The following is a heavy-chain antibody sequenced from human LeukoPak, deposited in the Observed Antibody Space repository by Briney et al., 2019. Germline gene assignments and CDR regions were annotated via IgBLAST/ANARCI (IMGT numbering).Heavy chain of an antibody. CDR1: GFTFSSYW. CDR3: AKDGAWLRFDD. CDR2: INSDGSST. V-gene: IGHV3-74*01. D-gene: IGHD5-12*01. J-gene: IGHJ4*02. Sequence: GGSLRLSCAASGFTFSSYWMHWVRQAPGKGLVWVSRINSDGSSTSYADSVKGRFTISRDNAKNTLYLQMNSLRAEVTAVYYCAKDGAWLRFDDWGQGILVTVSS.